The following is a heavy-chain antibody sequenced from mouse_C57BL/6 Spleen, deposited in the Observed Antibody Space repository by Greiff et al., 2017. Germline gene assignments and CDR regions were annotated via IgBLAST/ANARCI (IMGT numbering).Heavy chain of an antibody. Sequence: EVQLQESGGGLVQPGGSLKLSCAASGFTFSDYYMYWVRQTPEKRLEWVAYISNGGGSTYYPDTVKGRFTISRDNAKNTLYLQMSRLKSEDTAMYYCARHDYDYPYYAMDYWGQGTSVTVSS. CDR2: ISNGGGST. CDR3: ARHDYDYPYYAMDY. J-gene: IGHJ4*01. CDR1: GFTFSDYY. V-gene: IGHV5-12*01. D-gene: IGHD2-4*01.